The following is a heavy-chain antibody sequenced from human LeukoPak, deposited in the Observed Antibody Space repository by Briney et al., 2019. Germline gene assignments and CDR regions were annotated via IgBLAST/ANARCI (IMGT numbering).Heavy chain of an antibody. CDR3: AREFYDSSGYYWGSTESCFDY. Sequence: ASVKVSCKASGYTFTGYYMHWVRQAPGQGLEWMGWINPNSGGTNYAQKFQGRVTMTRDTSISTAYMELSRLRSDDTAVYYCAREFYDSSGYYWGSTESCFDYRGQGTLVTVSS. CDR1: GYTFTGYY. J-gene: IGHJ4*02. V-gene: IGHV1-2*02. D-gene: IGHD3-22*01. CDR2: INPNSGGT.